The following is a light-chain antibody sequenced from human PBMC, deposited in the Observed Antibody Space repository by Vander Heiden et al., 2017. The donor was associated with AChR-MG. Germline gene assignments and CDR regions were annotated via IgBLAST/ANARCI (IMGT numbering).Light chain of an antibody. Sequence: DIQMTHSPSSLSAAVGDRVTITCRASKSISSYLYWYQQKPGKAPKLLIYAASSLQSGVPSRFSGSGSGTDFTLTISSLQPEDFATYYCHQSYSTPSITFGQGTRLEIK. CDR2: AAS. CDR3: HQSYSTPSIT. CDR1: KSISSY. J-gene: IGKJ5*01. V-gene: IGKV1-39*01.